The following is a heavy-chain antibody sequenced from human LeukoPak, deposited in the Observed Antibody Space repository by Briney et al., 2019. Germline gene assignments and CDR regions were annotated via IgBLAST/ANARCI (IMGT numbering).Heavy chain of an antibody. D-gene: IGHD2-2*01. CDR2: ISAYNGNT. CDR1: AYTFSSYG. CDR3: ARDVGDIVTIPAAISVP. J-gene: IGHJ5*02. V-gene: IGHV1-18*01. Sequence: ASVKVSCKASAYTFSSYGISWVRQAPGQGLERLGWISAYNGNTNYAQMVQGRVTMTTDTSTSTAYMEVRSLRSDDTAMYYCARDVGDIVTIPAAISVPWGQGTLVTVSS.